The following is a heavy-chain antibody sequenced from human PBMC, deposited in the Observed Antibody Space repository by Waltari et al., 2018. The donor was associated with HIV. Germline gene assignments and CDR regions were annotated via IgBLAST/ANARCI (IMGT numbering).Heavy chain of an antibody. J-gene: IGHJ4*02. V-gene: IGHV3-33*01. CDR1: GLTSSGPG. Sequence: QGQLVETGRGVVPPVRFLSPSGAASGLTSSGPGMHWVRQAPGKGLGWLAVVWYDGKNKYYADSVKGRFTVSRDNSKNTLFLQMNSLGVDDTAVYYCARTPYDTSGYCFDYWGQGTLVTVSS. CDR3: ARTPYDTSGYCFDY. CDR2: VWYDGKNK. D-gene: IGHD3-22*01.